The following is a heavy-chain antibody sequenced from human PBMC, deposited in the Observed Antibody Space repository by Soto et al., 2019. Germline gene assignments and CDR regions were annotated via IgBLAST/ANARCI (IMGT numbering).Heavy chain of an antibody. CDR1: GYTLTELS. V-gene: IGHV1-24*01. CDR2: FDPEDGET. Sequence: GASVKVSCKVSGYTLTELSMHWVRQAPGKGLEWMGGFDPEDGETIYAQKFQGRVTMTEDTSTDTAYMELSSLRSEDTAVYYCATLVVVPAAMAHFDYWGQGTLVTVSS. J-gene: IGHJ4*02. D-gene: IGHD2-2*01. CDR3: ATLVVVPAAMAHFDY.